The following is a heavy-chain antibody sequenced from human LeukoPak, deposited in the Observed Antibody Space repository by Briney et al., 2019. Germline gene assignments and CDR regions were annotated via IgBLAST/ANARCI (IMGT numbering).Heavy chain of an antibody. J-gene: IGHJ4*02. Sequence: SETLSLTCTVSGGSISSYYWSWIRQPPGKGLQWIGYIYYTGSTTYNPSLKSRVTISVDTSKNHFSLNLTSVTAADTAVYYCARAVSGYDFDYWGQGTLVAVSS. CDR3: ARAVSGYDFDY. V-gene: IGHV4-59*01. CDR1: GGSISSYY. D-gene: IGHD5-12*01. CDR2: IYYTGST.